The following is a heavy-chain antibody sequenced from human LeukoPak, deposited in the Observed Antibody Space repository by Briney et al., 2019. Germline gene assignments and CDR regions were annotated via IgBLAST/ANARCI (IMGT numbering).Heavy chain of an antibody. CDR1: GYTFTRYY. D-gene: IGHD6-13*01. Sequence: GASVNVSCKASGYTFTRYYMHAVRQAPGQRLEGMGRIKPNRDGTNNSQTFQGRITMTREKSISTAYMELSRLRSDDTAVYYCARGGQQLVQGDYWRQGTLVTVPS. V-gene: IGHV1-2*06. J-gene: IGHJ4*02. CDR2: IKPNRDGT. CDR3: ARGGQQLVQGDY.